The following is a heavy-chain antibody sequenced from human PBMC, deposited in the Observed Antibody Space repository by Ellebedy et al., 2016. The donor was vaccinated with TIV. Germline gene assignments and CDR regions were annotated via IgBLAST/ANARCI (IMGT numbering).Heavy chain of an antibody. D-gene: IGHD3-10*01. J-gene: IGHJ1*01. CDR3: ARDLYYGSGKIASS. V-gene: IGHV3-11*01. Sequence: PGGSLRLSCTASGFTFTDYYMSWISQSPGKGMEWVSYISISGTTVYYADAVKGRFTISRDNAKNSLYLQMNSLRADDTAIYYCARDLYYGSGKIASSWGQGTLVTVSS. CDR2: ISISGTTV. CDR1: GFTFTDYY.